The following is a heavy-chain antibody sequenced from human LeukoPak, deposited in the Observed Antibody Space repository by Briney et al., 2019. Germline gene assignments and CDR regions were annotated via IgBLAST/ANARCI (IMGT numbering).Heavy chain of an antibody. J-gene: IGHJ1*01. CDR1: GGSISSTTYY. CDR2: IYYSGTT. Sequence: SETLSLTCTVSGGSISSTTYYWGWIRQPPGKGLEWLGTIYYSGTTYYNPSLKSRVTISVDTSNKQFSLELSPMTADDTAVYYCARGPTLKYFHHWGQGTLVSVSS. CDR3: ARGPTLKYFHH. V-gene: IGHV4-39*01.